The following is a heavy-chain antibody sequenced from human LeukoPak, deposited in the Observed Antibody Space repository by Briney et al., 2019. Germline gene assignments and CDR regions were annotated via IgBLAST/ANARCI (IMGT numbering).Heavy chain of an antibody. V-gene: IGHV3-7*05. CDR3: ARSLGYCSAGSCFPFDY. CDR1: GFMFSGYW. D-gene: IGHD2-15*01. CDR2: IKQDGSDK. Sequence: GGSLRLSCAASGFMFSGYWMSWVRQAPGKGLEWVANIKQDGSDKYYVDSVKGRFTISRDNAKNSLYLQMNSLRAGDTAVYYCARSLGYCSAGSCFPFDYWGQGTLVTVSS. J-gene: IGHJ4*02.